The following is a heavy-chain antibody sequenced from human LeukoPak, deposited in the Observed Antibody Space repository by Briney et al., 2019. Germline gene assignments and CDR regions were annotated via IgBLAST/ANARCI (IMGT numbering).Heavy chain of an antibody. CDR3: ARDYKYAFDN. V-gene: IGHV3-48*01. CDR1: GFTFSDYS. D-gene: IGHD5-24*01. J-gene: IGHJ4*02. Sequence: GGSLRLSYAASGFTFSDYSMNWVRQAPGRGLEWISYIGIDSGNTNYADSVKGRFTISGDKAKNSLYLQMNSLRVEDTAVYYCARDYKYAFDNWGQGTLVTVSS. CDR2: IGIDSGNT.